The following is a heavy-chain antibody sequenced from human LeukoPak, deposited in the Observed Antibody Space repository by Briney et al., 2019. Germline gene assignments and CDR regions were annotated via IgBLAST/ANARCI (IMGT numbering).Heavy chain of an antibody. D-gene: IGHD3-10*01. CDR2: IYSGGST. J-gene: IGHJ4*02. CDR3: ARAEYYYGSGSYYNSRGYYFDY. Sequence: PGGSLRLSCAASGFTVSSNYMSWVRQAPGKGLEWVSVIYSGGSTYYADSVKGRFTISRDNSKNTLYLQMNSLRAEDTAVYYCARAEYYYGSGSYYNSRGYYFDYWGQGTLVTVSS. V-gene: IGHV3-53*01. CDR1: GFTVSSNY.